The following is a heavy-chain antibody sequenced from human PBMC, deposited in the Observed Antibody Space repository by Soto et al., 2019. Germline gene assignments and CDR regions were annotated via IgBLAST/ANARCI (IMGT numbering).Heavy chain of an antibody. CDR3: AIYQYDFRSGSYYYALEV. CDR2: IYYTGST. V-gene: IGHV4-61*01. CDR1: GGSVSSERHY. Sequence: PEKLCVTCTVSGGSVSSERHYGSWIRQTPGKGLEWIGYIYYTGSTNYNPSLKGRVTMSVDTSRDQVSLRLRSVTRADTAVYYCAIYQYDFRSGSYYYALEVRCQ. D-gene: IGHD3-3*01. J-gene: IGHJ6*02.